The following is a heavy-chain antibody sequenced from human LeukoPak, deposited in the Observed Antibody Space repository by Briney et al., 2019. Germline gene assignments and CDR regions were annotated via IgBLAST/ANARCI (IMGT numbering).Heavy chain of an antibody. V-gene: IGHV3-7*01. CDR1: ESPFSSYW. J-gene: IGHJ3*02. D-gene: IGHD3-22*01. CDR3: ARESPTLYDSSGYGAFDI. Sequence: GGSLKLSFEASESPFSSYWMAGFGKPPGRGRGGWPTKRQDGSEKYYVDSVKGRFTISRDNAKNSLYLQMNSLRAEDTAVYYCARESPTLYDSSGYGAFDIWGQGTMVTVSS. CDR2: KRQDGSEK.